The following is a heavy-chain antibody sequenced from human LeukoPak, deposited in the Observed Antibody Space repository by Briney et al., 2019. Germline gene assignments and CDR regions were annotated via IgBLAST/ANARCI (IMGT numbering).Heavy chain of an antibody. V-gene: IGHV1-8*01. CDR1: GYTFTSYD. CDR2: MNPNSGNT. CDR3: ARVGDTFGGVVDY. J-gene: IGHJ4*02. D-gene: IGHD3-16*01. Sequence: ASVKVSCEASGYTFTSYDINWVRQATGQGLEWMGWMNPNSGNTGYAQKFQGRVTMTRNTSISTAYMELSSLRSEDTAVYYCARVGDTFGGVVDYWGQGTLVTVSS.